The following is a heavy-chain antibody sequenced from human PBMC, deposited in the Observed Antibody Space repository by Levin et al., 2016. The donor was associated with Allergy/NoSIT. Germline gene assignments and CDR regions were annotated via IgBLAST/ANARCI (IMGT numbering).Heavy chain of an antibody. D-gene: IGHD3-16*01. J-gene: IGHJ4*02. Sequence: WIRQPPGKGLEWVGRIRNKLKGYSTEYAASVKGRFIISRDDSKNSLYLQMNSLYIDDTAIYYCVRDRINVGDPYYVDYWGQGTLVTVSS. CDR2: IRNKLKGYST. CDR3: VRDRINVGDPYYVDY. V-gene: IGHV3-72*01.